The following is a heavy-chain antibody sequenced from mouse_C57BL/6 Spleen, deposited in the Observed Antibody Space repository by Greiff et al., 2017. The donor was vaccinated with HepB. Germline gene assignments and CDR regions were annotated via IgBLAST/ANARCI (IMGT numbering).Heavy chain of an antibody. Sequence: QVQLKQSGAELARPGASVKLSCKASGYTFTSYGISWVKQRTGQGLEWIGEIYPRSGNTYYNEKFKGKATLTANKSSSTAYMELRSLTSEDSAVYFCASITTVVATDDYWGQGTTLTVSS. CDR3: ASITTVVATDDY. CDR1: GYTFTSYG. D-gene: IGHD1-1*01. J-gene: IGHJ2*01. CDR2: IYPRSGNT. V-gene: IGHV1-81*01.